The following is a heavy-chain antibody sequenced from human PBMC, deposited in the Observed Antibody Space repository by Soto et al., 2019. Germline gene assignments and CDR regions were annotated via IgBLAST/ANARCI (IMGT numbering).Heavy chain of an antibody. D-gene: IGHD3-16*01. CDR1: GFMFSTYL. J-gene: IGHJ6*02. CDR2: IKQGGNEK. Sequence: PGGSLRLSCEASGFMFSTYLMSWVRQAPGKGLEWVANIKQGGNEKFYVDSVKGRFTIPRDNAKKSLFLQMNSLRPEDTAVYYCVGALTYEVPYYYYGMDVWGQGTTVTVSS. CDR3: VGALTYEVPYYYYGMDV. V-gene: IGHV3-7*01.